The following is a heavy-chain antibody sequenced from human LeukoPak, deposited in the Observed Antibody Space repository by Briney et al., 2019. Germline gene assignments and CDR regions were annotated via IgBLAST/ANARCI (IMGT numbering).Heavy chain of an antibody. D-gene: IGHD3-16*01. V-gene: IGHV3-64*01. Sequence: GGSLRLSCAASGFTFSSYAMHWVRQAPGKGLEYVSAISSNGGSTYYANSVKGRFTISRDNSKNTLYLQMGSLRAEDMAVYYCARAAFGGATVYYFDYWGQGTLVTVSS. J-gene: IGHJ4*02. CDR1: GFTFSSYA. CDR3: ARAAFGGATVYYFDY. CDR2: ISSNGGST.